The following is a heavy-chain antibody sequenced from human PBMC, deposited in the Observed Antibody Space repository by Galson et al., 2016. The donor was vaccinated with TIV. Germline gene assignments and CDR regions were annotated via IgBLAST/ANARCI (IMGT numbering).Heavy chain of an antibody. Sequence: QSGAEVKKPGESLKISCKGSGYSFTNSYIAWVRQMPGKGLEWMAIIYPGDSDTRYSPSFQGQVTISADKSISTAYLQWSSLKASDTAMYLCARVVTSTSPFDYWGQGTLVTVSS. J-gene: IGHJ4*02. CDR2: IYPGDSDT. CDR1: GYSFTNSY. CDR3: ARVVTSTSPFDY. D-gene: IGHD3-22*01. V-gene: IGHV5-51*03.